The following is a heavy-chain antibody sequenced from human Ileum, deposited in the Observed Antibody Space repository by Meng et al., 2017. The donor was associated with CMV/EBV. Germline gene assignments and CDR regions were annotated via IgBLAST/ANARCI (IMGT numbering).Heavy chain of an antibody. D-gene: IGHD6-6*01. CDR1: GFTFSSYE. J-gene: IGHJ6*02. CDR2: ISSSGSTI. V-gene: IGHV3-48*03. CDR3: ARLYSSSSGKGMDV. Sequence: GGSLRLSCAASGFTFSSYELNWFRQVPGKGLEWVSYISSSGSTIKYADSVKGRVTISRDNVKNSLYLQMNSLRAEDTAVYYCARLYSSSSGKGMDVWGQGTTVTVSS.